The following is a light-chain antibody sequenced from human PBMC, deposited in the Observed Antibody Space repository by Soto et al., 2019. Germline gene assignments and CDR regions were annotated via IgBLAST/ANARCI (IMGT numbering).Light chain of an antibody. CDR3: QQYYSIPWT. CDR1: QSVLHSSTNKNY. CDR2: WAS. V-gene: IGKV4-1*01. J-gene: IGKJ1*01. Sequence: DNVMTQSPDSLAVSLGERATINCKSSQSVLHSSTNKNYLAWYQQKPGQSPNLLIYWASAREYGVPDRFSGSGSGTDFTLTISSLQAEDVAVYYCQQYYSIPWTFGQGTKVEIK.